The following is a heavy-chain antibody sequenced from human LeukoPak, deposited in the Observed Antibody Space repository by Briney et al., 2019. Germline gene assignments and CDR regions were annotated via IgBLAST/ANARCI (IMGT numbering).Heavy chain of an antibody. Sequence: PGGSLSLSCAASGFTFSSYSMNWVRQAPGKGLEWVSYISSSSSTIYYADSVKGRFTISRDNAKNSLYLQMNSLRAEDTAVYYCARDGGIAAAGTDYWGQGTLVTVSS. J-gene: IGHJ4*02. CDR1: GFTFSSYS. CDR3: ARDGGIAAAGTDY. D-gene: IGHD6-13*01. CDR2: ISSSSSTI. V-gene: IGHV3-48*01.